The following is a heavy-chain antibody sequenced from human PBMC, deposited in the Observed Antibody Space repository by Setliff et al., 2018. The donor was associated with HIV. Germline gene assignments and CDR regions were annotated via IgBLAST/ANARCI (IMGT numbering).Heavy chain of an antibody. Sequence: PGGSLRLSCAASGFTFSSYWMSWVRQAPGKGLEWVANIKQDGTEKYYVDSVKGRFTISRDNAKNSLYLQMNSLRVEDTAVYYCGTCPRRDPFDYWGQGTQVTVSS. CDR2: IKQDGTEK. CDR3: GTCPRRDPFDY. CDR1: GFTFSSYW. V-gene: IGHV3-7*03. J-gene: IGHJ4*02.